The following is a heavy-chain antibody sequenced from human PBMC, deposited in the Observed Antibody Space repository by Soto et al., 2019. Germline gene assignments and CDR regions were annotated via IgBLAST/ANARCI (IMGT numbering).Heavy chain of an antibody. J-gene: IGHJ6*02. CDR2: ISSSSSYI. V-gene: IGHV3-21*01. CDR1: GFTFSSYS. D-gene: IGHD2-8*01. Sequence: EVQLVESGGGPVKPGGSLRLSCAASGFTFSSYSMNWVRQAPGKGLEWVSSISSSSSYIYYADSVKGRFTISRDNAKNSLYLQMNSLRAEDTAVYYCARALSGSSVFYGHYYYYGMDVWGQGTTVTVSS. CDR3: ARALSGSSVFYGHYYYYGMDV.